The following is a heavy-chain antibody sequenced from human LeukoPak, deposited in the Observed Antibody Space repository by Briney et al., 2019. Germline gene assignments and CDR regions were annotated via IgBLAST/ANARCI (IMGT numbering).Heavy chain of an antibody. J-gene: IGHJ6*02. CDR2: INTNTGNP. CDR1: GYTFTSYA. D-gene: IGHD6-13*01. CDR3: AREGGGQQVYYYYYGMDV. Sequence: RASVKVSCKASGYTFTSYAMNWVRQAPGQGLEWMGWINTNTGNPTYAQGFTGRFVSSLDTSVSTAYLQISSLKAEDTAVYYCAREGGGQQVYYYYYGMDVWGQGTTVTVSS. V-gene: IGHV7-4-1*02.